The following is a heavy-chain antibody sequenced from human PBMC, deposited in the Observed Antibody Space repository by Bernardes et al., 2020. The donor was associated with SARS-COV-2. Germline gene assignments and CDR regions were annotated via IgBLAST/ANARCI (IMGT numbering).Heavy chain of an antibody. CDR2: INHSGST. CDR3: ARGRELLYDFWSGYRARGAYYFDY. Sequence: SETLSLTCAVYGGSFSGYYWSWIRQPPGKGLEWIGEINHSGSTNYNPSLKSRVTISVDTSKNQFSLKLSFVTAADTAVYYCARGRELLYDFWSGYRARGAYYFDYWGQGTLVTVSS. D-gene: IGHD3-3*01. J-gene: IGHJ4*02. CDR1: GGSFSGYY. V-gene: IGHV4-34*01.